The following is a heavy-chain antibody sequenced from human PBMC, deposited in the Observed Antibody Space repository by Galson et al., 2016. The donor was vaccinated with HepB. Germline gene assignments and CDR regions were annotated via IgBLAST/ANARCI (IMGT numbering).Heavy chain of an antibody. D-gene: IGHD1-26*01. CDR2: INQDGSEK. Sequence: SLRLSCAASGFTFSSYWMSWVRQAPRKGLEWVANINQDGSEKYYVDYVKGRFTISRDNAKNSLYLQMNSLRAEDTAVYYCASIDTYDTFDIWGQGTTVTVSS. J-gene: IGHJ3*02. V-gene: IGHV3-7*03. CDR3: ASIDTYDTFDI. CDR1: GFTFSSYW.